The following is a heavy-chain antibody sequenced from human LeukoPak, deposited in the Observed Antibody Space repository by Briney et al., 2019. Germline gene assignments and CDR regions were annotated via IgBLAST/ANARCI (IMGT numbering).Heavy chain of an antibody. Sequence: PGGSLRLSCAASGFNFITAAMTWVRQAPGKGLEWVSLIGSSGGSTYYADSVKGQFTISRDNSNHTLSLQMNSLRVEDTAIYYCVKDIQLSTWGLGTMVTVSS. CDR2: IGSSGGST. J-gene: IGHJ3*01. CDR1: GFNFITAA. CDR3: VKDIQLST. D-gene: IGHD5-24*01. V-gene: IGHV3-23*01.